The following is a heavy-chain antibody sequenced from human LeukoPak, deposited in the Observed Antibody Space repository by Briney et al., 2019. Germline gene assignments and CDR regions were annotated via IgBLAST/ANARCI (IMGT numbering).Heavy chain of an antibody. Sequence: SETLSLTCAVSAYSISSGYYWGWIRQPPGKGLEWIGSIYHSESTYYNPSLKSRVTISVDTAKNQFSLELSSVTAADTAVYYCARTGYSSGWFGGDWFDPWGQGTLVTVSS. CDR1: AYSISSGYY. CDR2: IYHSEST. V-gene: IGHV4-38-2*01. CDR3: ARTGYSSGWFGGDWFDP. D-gene: IGHD6-19*01. J-gene: IGHJ5*02.